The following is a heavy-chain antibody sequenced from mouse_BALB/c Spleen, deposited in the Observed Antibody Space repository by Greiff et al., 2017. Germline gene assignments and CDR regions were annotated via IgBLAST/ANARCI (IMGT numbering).Heavy chain of an antibody. CDR2: IWAGGST. D-gene: IGHD1-1*01. Sequence: VQLQQSGPGLVAPSQSLSITCTVSGFSLTSYGVHWVRQPPGKGLEWLGVIWAGGSTNYNSALMSRLSISKDNSKSQVFLKMNSLQTDDTAMYYCARERDVSRGWFAYWGQGTLVTVSA. CDR3: ARERDVSRGWFAY. V-gene: IGHV2-9*02. J-gene: IGHJ3*01. CDR1: GFSLTSYG.